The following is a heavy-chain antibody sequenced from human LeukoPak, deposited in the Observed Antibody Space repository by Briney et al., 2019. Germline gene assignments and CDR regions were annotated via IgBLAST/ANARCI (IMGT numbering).Heavy chain of an antibody. CDR2: IYHSGST. Sequence: SETLSLTCAVSGYSISSGYYWGWIRQPPGKGLEWIGSIYHSGSTYHNPSLKSRVTISVDTSKNQFSLKLSSVTAADTAVYYCARDLTQQLVPRGWFDPWGQGTLVTVSS. J-gene: IGHJ5*02. D-gene: IGHD6-13*01. V-gene: IGHV4-38-2*02. CDR3: ARDLTQQLVPRGWFDP. CDR1: GYSISSGYY.